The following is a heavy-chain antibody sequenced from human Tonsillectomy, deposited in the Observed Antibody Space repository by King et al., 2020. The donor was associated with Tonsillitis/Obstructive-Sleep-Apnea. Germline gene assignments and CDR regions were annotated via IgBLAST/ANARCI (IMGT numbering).Heavy chain of an antibody. Sequence: VQLVESGGGLVKPGGSLRLSCAASGFTFSNAWMNWVRQAPGKGLEWVGRIKSKTDGGTTDYAAPVKGSFTNSRDDSKNTLYLQMNSLKTEDTAVYYCTTGGVIVVPAAIRGYYGMDVWGQGTTVTVSS. J-gene: IGHJ6*02. CDR2: IKSKTDGGTT. CDR1: GFTFSNAW. D-gene: IGHD2-2*02. CDR3: TTGGVIVVPAAIRGYYGMDV. V-gene: IGHV3-15*07.